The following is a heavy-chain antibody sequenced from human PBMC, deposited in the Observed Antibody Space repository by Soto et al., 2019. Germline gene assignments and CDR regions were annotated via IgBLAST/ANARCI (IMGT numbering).Heavy chain of an antibody. CDR2: IYYSGST. D-gene: IGHD3-10*01. CDR3: ARHSYYYGSTYGCWLDP. V-gene: IGHV4-39*01. CDR1: GGSISSGVYY. J-gene: IGHJ5*02. Sequence: ASETLSLTWTVYGGSISSGVYYWGWIRQPPGKGLEWIGSIYYSGSTYYNPSLKSRVTISVDTSKNQFSLKLSSVTAADTAVYYCARHSYYYGSTYGCWLDPWGQGTLVTVSS.